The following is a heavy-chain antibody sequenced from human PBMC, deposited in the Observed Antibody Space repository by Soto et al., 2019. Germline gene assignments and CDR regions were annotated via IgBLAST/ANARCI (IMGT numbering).Heavy chain of an antibody. CDR3: AGDTYGLDV. V-gene: IGHV4-59*01. CDR2: IHYSGTT. CDR1: GASINNYY. J-gene: IGHJ6*02. Sequence: QVQMQESGPGLVKPSETLSLTCTVSGASINNYYCNWVRQPPGKGLEWIGSIHYSGTTHYNPSLESRGTISRDAARNQFSLRLRSVTAADAAVYYCAGDTYGLDVWGQGTTVTVSS.